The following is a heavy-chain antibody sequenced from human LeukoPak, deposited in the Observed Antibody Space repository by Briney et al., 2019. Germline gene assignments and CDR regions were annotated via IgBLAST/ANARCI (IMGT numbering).Heavy chain of an antibody. CDR2: IIPILGIA. V-gene: IGHV1-69*04. CDR1: GGTFSSYA. J-gene: IGHJ6*02. CDR3: ARAMVRGVIITPFYYYHGMDV. Sequence: GASVKVSCKASGGTFSSYAISWVRQAPGQGLEWMGRIIPILGIANYAQKFQGRVTITADKSTSTAYMELSSLRSEDTAVYYCARAMVRGVIITPFYYYHGMDVWGQGTTVTVSS. D-gene: IGHD3-10*01.